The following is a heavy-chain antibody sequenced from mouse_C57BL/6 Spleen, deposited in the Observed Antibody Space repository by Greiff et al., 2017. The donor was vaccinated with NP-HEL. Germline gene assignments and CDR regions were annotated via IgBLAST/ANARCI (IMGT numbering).Heavy chain of an antibody. CDR2: IRNKANGYTT. Sequence: DVHLVESGGGLVQPGGSLSLSCAASGFTFTDYYMSWVRQPPGKALEWLGFIRNKANGYTTEYSASVKGRFTISRYNSPSILYLHINALGAEDSATYYCARYFLPYAMDYWGQGTSVTVSS. V-gene: IGHV7-3*01. J-gene: IGHJ4*01. CDR1: GFTFTDYY. CDR3: ARYFLPYAMDY.